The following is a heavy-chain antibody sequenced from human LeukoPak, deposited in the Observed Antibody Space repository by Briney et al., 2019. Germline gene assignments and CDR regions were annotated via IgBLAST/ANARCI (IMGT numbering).Heavy chain of an antibody. CDR3: AKDLNRGLPDY. V-gene: IGHV3-30*18. D-gene: IGHD2-21*01. CDR2: VSYDGSK. CDR1: GFTFSSYG. J-gene: IGHJ4*02. Sequence: SGGSLRLSCAASGFTFSSYGMHWVRQAPGKGLEWVAVVSYDGSKYYADSVKGRFTISRDNPKNTLYLQMSSLRAEDTAVYYCAKDLNRGLPDYWGQGTLVTVSS.